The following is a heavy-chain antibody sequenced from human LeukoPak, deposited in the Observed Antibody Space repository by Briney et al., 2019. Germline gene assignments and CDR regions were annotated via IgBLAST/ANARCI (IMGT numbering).Heavy chain of an antibody. Sequence: PGGSLRLSCAASGFTFSSYAMSWVRQAPGKGLEWVSAISGSGGSTYYADSVKGRFTIPRDNSKNTLYLQMNSLRAEDTAVYYCAKVYCSGGSCYGEYFQHWGQGTLVTVSS. CDR1: GFTFSSYA. CDR2: ISGSGGST. V-gene: IGHV3-23*01. J-gene: IGHJ1*01. D-gene: IGHD2-15*01. CDR3: AKVYCSGGSCYGEYFQH.